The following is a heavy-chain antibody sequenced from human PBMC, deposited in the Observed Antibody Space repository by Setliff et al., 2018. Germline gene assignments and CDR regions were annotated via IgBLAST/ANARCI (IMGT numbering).Heavy chain of an antibody. D-gene: IGHD2-15*01. V-gene: IGHV4-39*07. CDR2: IYYSGST. Sequence: SETLSLTCTVSGGSISSTIYYWGWIRQPPGKGLEWIGSIYYSGSTYYNPSLKSRVTISVDTSKNQFSLKLSSVTAADTAVYYCARESAYCSGGSCYFLGVVWFDPWGQGTLVTVSS. CDR1: GGSISSTIYY. CDR3: ARESAYCSGGSCYFLGVVWFDP. J-gene: IGHJ5*02.